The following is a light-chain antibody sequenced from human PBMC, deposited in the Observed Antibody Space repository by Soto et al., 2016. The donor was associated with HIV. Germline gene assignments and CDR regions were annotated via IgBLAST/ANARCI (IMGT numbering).Light chain of an antibody. CDR3: QVWDSSSDHPHVV. CDR1: NIGRKR. V-gene: IGLV3-21*03. CDR2: DDS. Sequence: SYVLAQPPSVSVAPGKTARITCGGNNIGRKRVHWYQQKPGQAPVLVVYDDSDRPSGIPERFSGSNSGNTATLTISRVEAGDEADYYCQVWDSSSDHPHVVFGGGTKLTVL. J-gene: IGLJ2*01.